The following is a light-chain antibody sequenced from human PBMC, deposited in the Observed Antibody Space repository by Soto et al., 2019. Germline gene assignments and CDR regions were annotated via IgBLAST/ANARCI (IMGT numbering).Light chain of an antibody. V-gene: IGKV3-15*01. J-gene: IGKJ4*01. CDR1: QSVNSD. CDR2: GAS. Sequence: EIVMTQSPATLSVSPEERATLSCRASQSVNSDLAWYQQKPGQAPRLLIYGASTRATGIPGRFSGSGSGTEFTLTISSLQSEDFAVYYCQQYNNWPLTFGGGTKVDVK. CDR3: QQYNNWPLT.